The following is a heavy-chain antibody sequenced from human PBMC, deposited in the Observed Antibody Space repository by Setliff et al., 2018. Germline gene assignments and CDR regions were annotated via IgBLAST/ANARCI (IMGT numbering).Heavy chain of an antibody. Sequence: GASVKVSCKASGYAFTTYYMYWVRQVPGQGLEWMGTINTGGGSASIVDQFLGRVTMTRDTSTSTIYLEVNSLRSDDTAIYYCARGGVAAVGKKGVFEHWGQGTLVTVSS. CDR1: GYAFTTYY. V-gene: IGHV1-46*01. D-gene: IGHD6-13*01. CDR3: ARGGVAAVGKKGVFEH. J-gene: IGHJ4*02. CDR2: INTGGGSA.